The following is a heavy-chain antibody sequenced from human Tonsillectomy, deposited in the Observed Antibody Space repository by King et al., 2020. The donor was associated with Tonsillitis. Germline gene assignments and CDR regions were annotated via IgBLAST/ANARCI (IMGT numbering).Heavy chain of an antibody. Sequence: HVQLVESGGGVVQPGRSLRLSCAASGFTFRSYGMHWVRQAPGKGLEWVAVISNGGSNKYYADSVKGRFTISRDNSKNTVYLQMSSLRPEDTAVYYCAKGGHAPLLEWLRYFDYWGQGTLVTVSS. CDR3: AKGGHAPLLEWLRYFDY. CDR2: ISNGGSNK. CDR1: GFTFRSYG. J-gene: IGHJ4*02. V-gene: IGHV3-30*18. D-gene: IGHD3-3*01.